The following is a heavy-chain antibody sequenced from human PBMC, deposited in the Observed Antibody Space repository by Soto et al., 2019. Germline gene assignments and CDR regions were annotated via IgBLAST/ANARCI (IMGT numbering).Heavy chain of an antibody. Sequence: QVQLVQSGAEEKKPGASVKVSCKASGYTFTSYAMHWVRQAPGQRLEWMGWINAGNGNTKYSQKFQGRVTITRDTSASTAYMQRSSLRSEDTAVYYCARSPGGWLYYFDYWGQGTLVTVSS. D-gene: IGHD6-19*01. CDR3: ARSPGGWLYYFDY. CDR1: GYTFTSYA. J-gene: IGHJ4*02. V-gene: IGHV1-3*05. CDR2: INAGNGNT.